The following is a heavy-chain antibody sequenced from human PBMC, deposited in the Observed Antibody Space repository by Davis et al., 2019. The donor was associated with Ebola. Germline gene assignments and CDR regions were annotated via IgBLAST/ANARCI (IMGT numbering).Heavy chain of an antibody. D-gene: IGHD6-13*01. Sequence: ASVTVSCKASGYTFHSYGIPWVRQAPGQGLEGSGWISAYLGNTNYDETLQDRVTLTTDTSTTTAYMEVRCLRSDDTAVYDCARRRTWYGTGLDYWGQGTLVTVSS. CDR3: ARRRTWYGTGLDY. CDR1: GYTFHSYG. CDR2: ISAYLGNT. J-gene: IGHJ4*02. V-gene: IGHV1-18*04.